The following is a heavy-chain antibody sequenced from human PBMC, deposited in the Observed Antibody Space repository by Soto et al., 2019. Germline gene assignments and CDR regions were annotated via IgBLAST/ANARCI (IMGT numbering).Heavy chain of an antibody. CDR3: AREGSYYDSGTRKYYFDY. Sequence: GGSLRLSCAASGFTFKSHAMHWVRQAPGKGLEWVAVIWYDGTNKYYVDSVKGRFTISRDNSKSTLYLQMNSLRAEDTAVYYCAREGSYYDSGTRKYYFDYWGQGTLVTVSS. J-gene: IGHJ4*02. CDR1: GFTFKSHA. CDR2: IWYDGTNK. D-gene: IGHD3-10*01. V-gene: IGHV3-33*01.